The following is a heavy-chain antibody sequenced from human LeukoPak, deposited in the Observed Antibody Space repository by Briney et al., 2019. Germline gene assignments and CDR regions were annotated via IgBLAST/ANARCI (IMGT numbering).Heavy chain of an antibody. CDR2: IYTSGST. D-gene: IGHD1-1*01. J-gene: IGHJ4*02. CDR3: ARYVPVRTGTTRASFDY. Sequence: SETLSLTCTVSGGSISSYYWSWIRQPAGKGLEWIGRIYTSGSTNYNPSLKSRVTMSIDTSKSQFSLNLRSVTAADTAVYYCARYVPVRTGTTRASFDYWGQGTLVTVSS. CDR1: GGSISSYY. V-gene: IGHV4-4*07.